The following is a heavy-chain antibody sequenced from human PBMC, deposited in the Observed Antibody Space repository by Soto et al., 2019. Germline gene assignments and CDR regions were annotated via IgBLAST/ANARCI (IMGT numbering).Heavy chain of an antibody. J-gene: IGHJ6*02. V-gene: IGHV4-4*02. CDR1: GGSISSSNW. D-gene: IGHD6-13*01. CDR3: ARDHGSSWIVYGMDV. Sequence: SETLSLTCAVSGGSISSSNWWSWVRQPPGKGLEWIGEIYHSGSTNCNPSLKSRVTISVDKSKNQFSLKLSSVTAADTAVYYCARDHGSSWIVYGMDVWGQGTTVTVSS. CDR2: IYHSGST.